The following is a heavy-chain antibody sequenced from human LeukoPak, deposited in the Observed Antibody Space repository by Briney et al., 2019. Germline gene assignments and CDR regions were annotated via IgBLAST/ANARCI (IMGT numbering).Heavy chain of an antibody. CDR3: ARNIAYDSSGYYSPHFDY. CDR1: GFTFSIYG. J-gene: IGHJ4*02. D-gene: IGHD3-22*01. V-gene: IGHV3-33*01. Sequence: PGRSLRLSCAASGFTFSIYGMHWVRQAPGKGLEWVAVIWNDGSNKYYADSVKGRFTISRDNSKNTLYLQMNSLRAEDTAVYYCARNIAYDSSGYYSPHFDYRGQGTLVTVSS. CDR2: IWNDGSNK.